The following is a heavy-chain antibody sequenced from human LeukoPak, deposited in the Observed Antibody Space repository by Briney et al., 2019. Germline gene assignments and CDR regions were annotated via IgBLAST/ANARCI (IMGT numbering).Heavy chain of an antibody. CDR1: GYTFTGYY. D-gene: IGHD3-10*01. Sequence: ASVKVSCKASGYTFTGYYMHWVRQAPGQGREWMGWINPNSGGTNYAQKFQGRVTMTRDTSISTAYMELSRLRSDDTAVYYCARGWALLWFGELFRTIDYWGQGTLVTVSS. CDR2: INPNSGGT. CDR3: ARGWALLWFGELFRTIDY. V-gene: IGHV1-2*02. J-gene: IGHJ4*02.